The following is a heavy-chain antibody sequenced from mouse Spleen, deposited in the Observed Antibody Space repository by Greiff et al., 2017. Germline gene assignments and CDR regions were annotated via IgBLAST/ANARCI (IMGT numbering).Heavy chain of an antibody. CDR3: ARERGNYVYFDY. CDR1: GFTFSSYA. CDR2: ISSGGSYT. J-gene: IGHJ2*01. D-gene: IGHD2-1*01. V-gene: IGHV5-9-1*01. Sequence: EVKVVESGGGLVKPGGSLKLSCAASGFTFSSYAMSWVRQTPEKRLEWVATISSGGSYTYYPDSVKGRFTISRDNAKNTLYLQMSSLRSEDTAMYYCARERGNYVYFDYWGQGTTLTVSS.